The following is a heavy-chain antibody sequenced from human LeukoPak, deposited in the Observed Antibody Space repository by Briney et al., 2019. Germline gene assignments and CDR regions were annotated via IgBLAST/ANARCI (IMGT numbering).Heavy chain of an antibody. V-gene: IGHV3-11*01. CDR2: ISSSGSTI. D-gene: IGHD3-9*01. Sequence: GGSLRLSCAASGFTFSDYYMSWIRQAPGKGLEWVSYISSSGSTIYYADSVKGRFTISRENAKNSLYLQMNSLRAEDTAVYYCARGLNYDILTGYYTNFDYWGQGTLVTVSS. CDR1: GFTFSDYY. CDR3: ARGLNYDILTGYYTNFDY. J-gene: IGHJ4*02.